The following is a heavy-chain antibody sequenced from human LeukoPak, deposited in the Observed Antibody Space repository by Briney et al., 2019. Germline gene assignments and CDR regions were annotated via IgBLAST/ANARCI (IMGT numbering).Heavy chain of an antibody. D-gene: IGHD1-26*01. J-gene: IGHJ4*02. V-gene: IGHV4-59*01. CDR3: AREVVGSKVFDY. Sequence: SETLSLTCTVSGGSISSYYWSWIRQPPGKGLEWIGYMYYSGSTNYNPSLKSRVTISVDTSKNQFSLKLSSVTAADTAVYYCAREVVGSKVFDYWGQGTLVTVSS. CDR1: GGSISSYY. CDR2: MYYSGST.